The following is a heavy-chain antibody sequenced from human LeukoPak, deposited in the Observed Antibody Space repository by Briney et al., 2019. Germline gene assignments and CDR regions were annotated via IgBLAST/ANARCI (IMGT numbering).Heavy chain of an antibody. CDR1: GVSFDDYY. J-gene: IGHJ4*02. Sequence: SETPSLTCAVSGVSFDDYYWAWVRQTPGKGLEWIGEINHSGYTNDSPSLKSRVTLSIDTSRKQFSLNLRSVTVADAGIYYCTRMTTGHDYWGQGTLVTVSS. CDR2: INHSGYT. V-gene: IGHV4-34*01. CDR3: TRMTTGHDY. D-gene: IGHD4-17*01.